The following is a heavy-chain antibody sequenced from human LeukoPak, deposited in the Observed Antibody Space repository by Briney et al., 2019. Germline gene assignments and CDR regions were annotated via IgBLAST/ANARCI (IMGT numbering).Heavy chain of an antibody. CDR1: GFTFSSYW. J-gene: IGHJ4*02. Sequence: GGSLRLSCAASGFTFSSYWMHWVRQAPGKGLVWVSRINSDGSSTSYADSVKGRFTISRDNAKNSLYLQMNSLRAEDTAVYYCARDREVYDFWSGYLYYFDYWGQGTLVTVSS. D-gene: IGHD3-3*01. CDR3: ARDREVYDFWSGYLYYFDY. V-gene: IGHV3-74*01. CDR2: INSDGSST.